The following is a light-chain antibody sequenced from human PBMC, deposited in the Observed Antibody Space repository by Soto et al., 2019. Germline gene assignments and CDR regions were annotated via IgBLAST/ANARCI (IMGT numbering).Light chain of an antibody. CDR3: QQYNNWTPMST. J-gene: IGKJ2*01. V-gene: IGKV3-15*01. CDR1: QNVGRN. CDR2: GTS. Sequence: EIVMTQSPYTLSVSPGERATLSCRASQNVGRNVAWYQQRLGQAPRLLIHGTSTRTADIPARFSGSVSGTEFTLTINSLQPEDFVISYCQQYNNWTPMSTFGQGTKLEMK.